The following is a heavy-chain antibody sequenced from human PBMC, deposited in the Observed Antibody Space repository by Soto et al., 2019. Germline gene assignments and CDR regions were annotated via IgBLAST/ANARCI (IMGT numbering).Heavy chain of an antibody. J-gene: IGHJ3*02. CDR2: LGSDGGST. Sequence: GGSLRLSCTASGFTFSNYAMSWVRQAPGKGLEWVSALGSDGGSTWYADSVKGRFVISRDNSKNTLYLQMNSLRAEDTAVYYCARDIQYYYDSSGSRMSDAFDIWGQGTMVTVSS. D-gene: IGHD3-22*01. CDR3: ARDIQYYYDSSGSRMSDAFDI. V-gene: IGHV3-23*01. CDR1: GFTFSNYA.